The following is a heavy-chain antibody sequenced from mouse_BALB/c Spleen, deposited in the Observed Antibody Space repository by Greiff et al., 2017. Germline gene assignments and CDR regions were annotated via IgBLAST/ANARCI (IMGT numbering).Heavy chain of an antibody. CDR3: ARGYYRTLYAMDY. CDR1: GYTFSSYW. Sequence: LQESGAELMKPGASVKISCKATGYTFSSYWIEWVKQRPGHGLEWIGEILPGSGSTNYNEKFKGKATFTADTSSNTAYMQLSSLTSEDSAVYDCARGYYRTLYAMDYWGQGTSVTVSS. D-gene: IGHD2-14*01. V-gene: IGHV1-9*01. J-gene: IGHJ4*01. CDR2: ILPGSGST.